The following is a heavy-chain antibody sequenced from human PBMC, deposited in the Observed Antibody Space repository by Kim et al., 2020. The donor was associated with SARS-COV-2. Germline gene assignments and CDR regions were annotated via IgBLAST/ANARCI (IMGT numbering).Heavy chain of an antibody. CDR3: AKGRETYSSSYNDY. D-gene: IGHD6-13*01. CDR1: GFTVSSYA. J-gene: IGHJ4*02. V-gene: IGHV3-23*01. CDR2: ISGSGGST. Sequence: GGSLRLSCAASGFTVSSYAMSWVRQAPGKGLEWVSGISGSGGSTYYADSVKGRFTISRDNSKNTLYLQMNSLRAEDTAVYYCAKGRETYSSSYNDYWGQGTLVTVSS.